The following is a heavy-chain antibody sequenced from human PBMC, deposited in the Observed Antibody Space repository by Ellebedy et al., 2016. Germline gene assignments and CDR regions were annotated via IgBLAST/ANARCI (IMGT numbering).Heavy chain of an antibody. Sequence: ASVKVSXKASGYNFIAYYMSWVRQAPGQGLEWMGWFNPKSGDTNIGEKFQGRVTMTWDTSTSTAYMEVSRLGPDDTAVYYCAREVADEFSGGLDLWGHGTLVTVSS. CDR3: AREVADEFSGGLDL. CDR2: FNPKSGDT. D-gene: IGHD6-25*01. J-gene: IGHJ5*02. CDR1: GYNFIAYY. V-gene: IGHV1-2*02.